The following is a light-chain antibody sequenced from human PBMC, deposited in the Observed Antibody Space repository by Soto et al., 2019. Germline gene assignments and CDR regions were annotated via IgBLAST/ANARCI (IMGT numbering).Light chain of an antibody. J-gene: IGKJ5*01. CDR3: QHGSTIPLG. CDR1: QSISSG. CDR2: DAS. Sequence: DIRMTMSPSTLSASVHDRVTSHGRASQSISSGLAWYQQKPGKAPKLLIYDASSLESGVPSSFSGRGSGTDFTLTISSLQPEDFATYHFQHGSTIPLGFGLGTRLEIK. V-gene: IGKV1-5*01.